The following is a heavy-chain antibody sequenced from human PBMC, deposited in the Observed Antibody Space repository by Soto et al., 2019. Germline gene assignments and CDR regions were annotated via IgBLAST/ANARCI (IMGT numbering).Heavy chain of an antibody. CDR2: ISGSGATT. Sequence: PGGSLRLSCAASGFTFSSYAMSWVRQAPGKGLEWVSSISGSGATTYYADSVKGRFTISRDNFKNTLYLQMNSLRAENTAVYYCAKEKETGDYYDSSVLGGLGTLVTVSS. V-gene: IGHV3-23*01. D-gene: IGHD3-22*01. CDR1: GFTFSSYA. CDR3: AKEKETGDYYDSSVL. J-gene: IGHJ4*02.